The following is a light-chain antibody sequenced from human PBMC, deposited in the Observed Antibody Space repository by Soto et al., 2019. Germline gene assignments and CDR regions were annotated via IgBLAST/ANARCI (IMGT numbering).Light chain of an antibody. V-gene: IGLV2-14*03. J-gene: IGLJ2*01. CDR1: SSDVGGYNY. CDR2: AVS. Sequence: QSALPQPASVSGSPGQSITLSCTGTSSDVGGYNYVSWYQQHPGKAPKLMIYAVSNRPSGVSNRFSGSKSGNTASLTISGLQAEDEADYYCNSYTSSSTVVFGGGTKLTVL. CDR3: NSYTSSSTVV.